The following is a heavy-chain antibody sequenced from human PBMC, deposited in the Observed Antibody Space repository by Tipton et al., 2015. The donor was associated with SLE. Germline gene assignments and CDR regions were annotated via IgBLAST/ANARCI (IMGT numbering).Heavy chain of an antibody. D-gene: IGHD1/OR15-1a*01. CDR1: GFTFSSYA. V-gene: IGHV3-23*01. J-gene: IGHJ4*02. CDR2: ISGGGGST. CDR3: AKFEKTTDFYLDS. Sequence: PLRLSCATSGFTFSSYALSWVRRAPGKGLEWVLSISGGGGSTYYADFVKGRFSISIDKSKKTLFLQMNSLRVDDTATYYCAKFEKTTDFYLDSWGQGTLVSVSS.